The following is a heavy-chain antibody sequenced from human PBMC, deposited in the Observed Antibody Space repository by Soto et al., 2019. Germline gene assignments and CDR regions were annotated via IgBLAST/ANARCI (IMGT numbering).Heavy chain of an antibody. Sequence: QITLKESGPALVKPKETLTLTCTFAGFSLSTAGEGVGWVRQPAGGALEWLALVYWDGDTRLNPSLKSRLTLTLDTSKNQVVLTVANLDPVGNGTYFCSYGQKCRGAFCFRWFHPWGPGTLVTVSS. CDR1: GFSLSTAGEG. CDR2: VYWDGDT. V-gene: IGHV2-5*02. D-gene: IGHD2-15*01. CDR3: SYGQKCRGAFCFRWFHP. J-gene: IGHJ5*02.